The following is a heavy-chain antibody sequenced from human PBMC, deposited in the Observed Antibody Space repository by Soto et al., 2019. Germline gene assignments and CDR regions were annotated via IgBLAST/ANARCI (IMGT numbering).Heavy chain of an antibody. V-gene: IGHV1-69*02. CDR3: ARGTKLWFGPSNWFDP. J-gene: IGHJ5*02. CDR2: IIPILGIA. CDR1: GGTFSSYT. Sequence: SVKVSCKASGGTFSSYTISWVRQAPGQGLEWMGRIIPILGIANYAQKFQGRVTITADKSTSTAYMELSSLRSEDTAVYYCARGTKLWFGPSNWFDPWGQGTLVTVSS. D-gene: IGHD3-10*01.